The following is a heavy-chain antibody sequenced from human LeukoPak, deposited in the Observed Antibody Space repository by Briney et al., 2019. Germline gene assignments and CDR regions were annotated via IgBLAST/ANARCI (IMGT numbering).Heavy chain of an antibody. J-gene: IGHJ2*01. V-gene: IGHV1-2*02. CDR3: ARDGDYYDSSGYYYGWYFDL. D-gene: IGHD3-22*01. Sequence: ASVKVSCKASGYTFTSYDINWVRQATGQGLEWMGWINPNSGGTNYAQKFQGRVTMTRDTSISTAYMELSRLRSDDTAVYYCARDGDYYDSSGYYYGWYFDLWGRGTLVTVSS. CDR1: GYTFTSYD. CDR2: INPNSGGT.